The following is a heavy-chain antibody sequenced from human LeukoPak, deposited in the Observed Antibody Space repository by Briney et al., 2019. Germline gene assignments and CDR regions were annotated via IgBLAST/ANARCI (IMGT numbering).Heavy chain of an antibody. J-gene: IGHJ4*02. CDR2: ISSSSSYI. V-gene: IGHV3-21*01. Sequence: PGGSLRLSCAASGFTFSSYSMNWVRQAPGKGLEWVSSISSSSSYIYYADSVKGRFTISRDNAKNSLYLQMNSLRAEDTAVYYCARDAAITIFGVAVFDYWGQGTLVTVSS. D-gene: IGHD3-3*01. CDR1: GFTFSSYS. CDR3: ARDAAITIFGVAVFDY.